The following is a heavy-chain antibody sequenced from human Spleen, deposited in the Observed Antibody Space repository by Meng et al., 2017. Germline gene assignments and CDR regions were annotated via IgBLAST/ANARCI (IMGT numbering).Heavy chain of an antibody. CDR1: GFTFEDYV. D-gene: IGHD6-19*01. J-gene: IGHJ4*02. V-gene: IGHV3-30*03. Sequence: GESLKISCAASGFTFEDYVINWGRPAPGKGLELVAVRSYDGSNKYYADSVKGRFTISRDNSKNTLYLQMNSLRAEDTAVYYCTRDSSSGWYVFYDDWGQGTLVTVSS. CDR2: RSYDGSNK. CDR3: TRDSSSGWYVFYDD.